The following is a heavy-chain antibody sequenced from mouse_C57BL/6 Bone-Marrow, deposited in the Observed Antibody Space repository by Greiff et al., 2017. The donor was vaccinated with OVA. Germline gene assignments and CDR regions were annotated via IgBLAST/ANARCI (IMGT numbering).Heavy chain of an antibody. D-gene: IGHD6-1*01. J-gene: IGHJ1*03. CDR3: ARGLYMYFDV. CDR1: GFTFSDYY. CDR2: INYDGSST. Sequence: EVKLMESEGGLVQPGSSMKLSCTASGFTFSDYYMAWVRQVPEKGLEWVANINYDGSSTYYLDSLKSRFIISRDNAKNILYLQMSSLKSEDTATYYCARGLYMYFDVWGTGTTVTVSS. V-gene: IGHV5-16*01.